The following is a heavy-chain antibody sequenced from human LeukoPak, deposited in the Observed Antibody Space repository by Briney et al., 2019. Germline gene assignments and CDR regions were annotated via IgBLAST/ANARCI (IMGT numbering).Heavy chain of an antibody. Sequence: GGSLRLSCAASGFTFSSYAMHWVRQAPGNGLEWVAVISYDGSNKYYADSVKGRFTISRDNSKNTLYLQMNSLRAEDTAVYYCARGAYDCWSGYLYIWGQGTLVTVSS. CDR2: ISYDGSNK. D-gene: IGHD3-3*01. V-gene: IGHV3-30-3*01. CDR3: ARGAYDCWSGYLYI. J-gene: IGHJ4*02. CDR1: GFTFSSYA.